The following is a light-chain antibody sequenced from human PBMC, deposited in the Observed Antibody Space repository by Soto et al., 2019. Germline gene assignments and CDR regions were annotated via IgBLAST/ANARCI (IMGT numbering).Light chain of an antibody. J-gene: IGKJ4*01. CDR1: QSVLHSSNNKNY. Sequence: EIVLTQSVDSLAVSLGERATINCKSSQSVLHSSNNKNYLAWYQQKPRQPPKLLINWASTRESGVPDRFSGSGSGTDFTLTISSLQAEDVAVYYCQQYYNTPLTFGGGTKVDIK. CDR3: QQYYNTPLT. CDR2: WAS. V-gene: IGKV4-1*01.